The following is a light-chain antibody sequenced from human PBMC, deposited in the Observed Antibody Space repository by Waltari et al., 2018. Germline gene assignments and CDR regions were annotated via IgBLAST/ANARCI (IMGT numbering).Light chain of an antibody. CDR2: AAS. Sequence: DIQMTQSPSSLSASIGDRVIITCRASQPISSYLNWYQQKPGKAPKLLIYAASRFQIGVPSRFSGSGSGTDFTLTISSLQPEDFATYYCQQSYTIPYTFGQGTKLEIK. CDR3: QQSYTIPYT. J-gene: IGKJ2*01. V-gene: IGKV1-39*01. CDR1: QPISSY.